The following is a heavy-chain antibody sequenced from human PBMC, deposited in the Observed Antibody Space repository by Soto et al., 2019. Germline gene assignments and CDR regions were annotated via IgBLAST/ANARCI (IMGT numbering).Heavy chain of an antibody. Sequence: GGSLRLSCAASGFTFSSYWMHWVRQAPGKGLVWVSRINSDGSSTSYADSVKGRFTISRDNAKNTLYLQMNSLRAEDTAVYYCARRGCSGGSCYDHATGYYYYMDVWGKGTTVTVSS. V-gene: IGHV3-74*01. J-gene: IGHJ6*03. CDR2: INSDGSST. CDR3: ARRGCSGGSCYDHATGYYYYMDV. D-gene: IGHD2-15*01. CDR1: GFTFSSYW.